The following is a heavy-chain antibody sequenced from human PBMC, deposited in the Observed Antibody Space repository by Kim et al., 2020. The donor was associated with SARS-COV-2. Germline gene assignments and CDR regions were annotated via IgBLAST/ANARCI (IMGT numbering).Heavy chain of an antibody. CDR3: AKGKAFCMITVDVDF. D-gene: IGHD3-16*01. J-gene: IGHJ6*01. V-gene: IGHV3-23*01. CDR1: GFTFSSYA. CDR2: TSGFAGNE. Sequence: GGSLRLSCAASGFTFSSYAMNWVRQAPGRGLEWVSTTSGFAGNEFYGESVKGRFTISRDNSKNTLYLQMNNLRAEDTALYFCAKGKAFCMITVDVDFWG.